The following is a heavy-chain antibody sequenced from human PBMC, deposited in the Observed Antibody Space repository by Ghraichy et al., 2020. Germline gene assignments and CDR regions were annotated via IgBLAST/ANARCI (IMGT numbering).Heavy chain of an antibody. Sequence: LNISCKGSGYTFTNHWLGWVRQTPGKGLEWMGIIFPADSDTKYSPTFRGRVTFSADKSINTAYLQWTSLKAADTGIYFCARDISGYSLVGEAFDVWGQGTNVTVSS. D-gene: IGHD3-22*01. J-gene: IGHJ3*01. CDR2: IFPADSDT. CDR1: GYTFTNHW. CDR3: ARDISGYSLVGEAFDV. V-gene: IGHV5-51*01.